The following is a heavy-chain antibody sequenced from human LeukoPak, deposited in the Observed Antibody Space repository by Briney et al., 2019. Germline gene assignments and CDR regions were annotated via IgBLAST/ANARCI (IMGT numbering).Heavy chain of an antibody. CDR2: ISGSGGST. J-gene: IGHJ3*02. D-gene: IGHD1-26*01. Sequence: GGSLRLSCAASGFTFSSYAMSWVRQAPGKGLEWVSAISGSGGSTYYADSVKGRFTISRDNSKNTLYMQMNSLRAEDTAVYYCAKAVRGSPDAFDIWGQGTMVTVSS. CDR1: GFTFSSYA. CDR3: AKAVRGSPDAFDI. V-gene: IGHV3-23*01.